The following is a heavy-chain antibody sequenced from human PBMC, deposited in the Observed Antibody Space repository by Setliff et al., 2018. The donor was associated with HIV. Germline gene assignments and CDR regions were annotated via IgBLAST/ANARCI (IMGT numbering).Heavy chain of an antibody. J-gene: IGHJ6*03. CDR2: IYYSGGA. CDR1: GGSISNFY. Sequence: SETLSLTCSVSGGSISNFYWSWIRQPPGKGLEWIGHIYYSGGAYYNPSLKSRVTMSVDTSKNQFSLKLSSVTAADTAVYYCARDPRDYYGSGSSPGYYYYMDVWGTGTTVTVSS. CDR3: ARDPRDYYGSGSSPGYYYYMDV. D-gene: IGHD3-10*01. V-gene: IGHV4-59*12.